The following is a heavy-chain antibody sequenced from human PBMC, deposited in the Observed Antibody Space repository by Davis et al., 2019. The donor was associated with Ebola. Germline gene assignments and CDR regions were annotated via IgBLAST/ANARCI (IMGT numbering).Heavy chain of an antibody. V-gene: IGHV3-48*03. J-gene: IGHJ4*02. CDR2: ISGSGSAI. CDR3: ARAAKYCSGNTCSYFDY. D-gene: IGHD2-15*01. CDR1: GFTFSSYE. Sequence: GESLKISCAASGFTFSSYEMKWFRQAPGKGLEWVSYISGSGSAIYYTDSVKGRFTISRDNAKNSLYMQMNSLGAEDTAVYYCARAAKYCSGNTCSYFDYWGQGTLVTVSS.